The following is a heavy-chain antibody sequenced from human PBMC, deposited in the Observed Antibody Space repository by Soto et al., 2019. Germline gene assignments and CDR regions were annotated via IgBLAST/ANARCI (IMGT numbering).Heavy chain of an antibody. J-gene: IGHJ4*02. Sequence: ESGGGVVQHGRSLRLSCAVSGFTVSTYGMHWVRQAPGKGLEWVAVISRDGGTKYYADSVKGRFTISRDNSRNTLFLEMNSLRGDDMAVYYCTGEVASGYWGQGTLVTVSS. D-gene: IGHD2-8*02. CDR3: TGEVASGY. CDR2: ISRDGGTK. CDR1: GFTVSTYG. V-gene: IGHV3-30*03.